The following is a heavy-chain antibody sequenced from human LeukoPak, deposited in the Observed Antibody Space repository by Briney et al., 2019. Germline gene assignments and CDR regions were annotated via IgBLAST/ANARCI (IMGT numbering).Heavy chain of an antibody. V-gene: IGHV4-34*01. J-gene: IGHJ6*03. Sequence: SETLSLTCAVYGGSFSGYYWSWIRQPPGKGLEWIGEINHSGSTNYNPSLKSRVTISVDTSKNQFSLKLSSVTAADTAVYYCARGYNRFYYYYMDVWGKGTTVTVSS. D-gene: IGHD1-14*01. CDR3: ARGYNRFYYYYMDV. CDR2: INHSGST. CDR1: GGSFSGYY.